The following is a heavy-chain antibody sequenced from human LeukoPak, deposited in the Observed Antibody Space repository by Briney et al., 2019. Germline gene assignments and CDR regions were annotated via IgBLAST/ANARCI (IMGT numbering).Heavy chain of an antibody. CDR3: ATYSLSWY. CDR2: IKSKSDGGTT. V-gene: IGHV3-15*01. J-gene: IGHJ4*02. Sequence: GGSLRLSCAPSGFTFSNAWMSWVRQAPGKGLDCVGRIKSKSDGGTTDYAAPVRGRFTISRDDSKNMLYLQMSSLKIEDTAVYYCATYSLSWYWGQGTLVTVSS. D-gene: IGHD2-15*01. CDR1: GFTFSNAW.